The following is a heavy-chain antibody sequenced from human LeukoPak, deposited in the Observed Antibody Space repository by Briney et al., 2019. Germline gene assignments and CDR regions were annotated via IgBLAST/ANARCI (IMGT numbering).Heavy chain of an antibody. CDR3: AKVRLFGVVPGENFDY. J-gene: IGHJ4*02. V-gene: IGHV3-23*01. D-gene: IGHD3-3*01. CDR2: ISGSGDST. Sequence: GGSLRLSCAASGFTFSSYSMTWVRQAPGKGLEWVSGISGSGDSTYYADFVKGRFTISRDNSQNTLYLQMNNLRAEDTAVYYCAKVRLFGVVPGENFDYWGQGTLVTVSS. CDR1: GFTFSSYS.